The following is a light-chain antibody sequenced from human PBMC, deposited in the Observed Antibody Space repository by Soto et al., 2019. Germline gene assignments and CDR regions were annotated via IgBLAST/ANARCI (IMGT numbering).Light chain of an antibody. CDR2: GAS. CDR3: QQYGSSPPT. Sequence: EIVLTQSPGTLSLSPGERATLSCRASQSVSTNYLAWYRRKPGQAPRLLIYGASSRATDIPDRFSGSGSGTDFTLTITRLKPEDFAVYYCQQYGSSPPTFGQGTKVEL. CDR1: QSVSTNY. V-gene: IGKV3-20*01. J-gene: IGKJ1*01.